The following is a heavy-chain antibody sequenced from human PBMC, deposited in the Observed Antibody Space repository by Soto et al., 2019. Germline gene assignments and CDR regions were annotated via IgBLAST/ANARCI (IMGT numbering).Heavy chain of an antibody. CDR2: ISSGGNNK. J-gene: IGHJ4*02. CDR3: ARDRIGTSDY. CDR1: GFTFSSYA. Sequence: QVQLLESGGGVVQPGNSVRISCAASGFTFSSYAMHWVRQAPGKGLEWVSIISSGGNNKYYGDSVKGRFTISRDNSKNTLYLQMNSLRVEDTAVYYCARDRIGTSDYWGQGTLVAVSS. D-gene: IGHD1-1*01. V-gene: IGHV3-30-3*01.